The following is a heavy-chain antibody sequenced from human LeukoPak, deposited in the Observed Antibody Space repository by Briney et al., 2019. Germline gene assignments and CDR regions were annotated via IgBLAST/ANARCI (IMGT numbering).Heavy chain of an antibody. CDR1: AYSFTSYW. J-gene: IGHJ4*02. CDR3: ARQPTSNSWMFDY. CDR2: IDPSDSYT. D-gene: IGHD2-2*03. V-gene: IGHV5-10-1*01. Sequence: GESLKISCKGSAYSFTSYWISWVRLMPGKGLEWMGRIDPSDSYTNYSPSFQGHVTISADKSISTAFLQWSSLKASDTAMYYCARQPTSNSWMFDYWGQGTLVTVSS.